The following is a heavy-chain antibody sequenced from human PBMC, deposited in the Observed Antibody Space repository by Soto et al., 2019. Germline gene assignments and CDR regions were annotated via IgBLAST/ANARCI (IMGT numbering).Heavy chain of an antibody. Sequence: QVQLVQSGAEVRKPGASVKVSCKASGYTFTNYYIHWVRQAPGQGLEWMGIINPSSGSTSYAQKFQGRVPMTRDTSTSTVYMELSSLRSEDTAVYYCAREVERGSSYGYLEYWGQGTLVTVSS. V-gene: IGHV1-46*01. CDR1: GYTFTNYY. D-gene: IGHD5-18*01. J-gene: IGHJ4*02. CDR2: INPSSGST. CDR3: AREVERGSSYGYLEY.